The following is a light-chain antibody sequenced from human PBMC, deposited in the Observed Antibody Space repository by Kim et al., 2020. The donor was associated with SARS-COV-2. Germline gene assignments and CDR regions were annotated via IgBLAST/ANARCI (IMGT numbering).Light chain of an antibody. CDR2: CKD. CDR1: SLRTYY. V-gene: IGLV3-19*01. CDR3: NSRDSNDYVV. J-gene: IGLJ2*01. Sequence: VALGQTVRITCQGDSLRTYYATWYQQKPGQAPKVVIYCKDNRPSGVPDRFSGSSSGNTAYLTITGTQAGDEADYYCNSRDSNDYVVFGGGTQLTVL.